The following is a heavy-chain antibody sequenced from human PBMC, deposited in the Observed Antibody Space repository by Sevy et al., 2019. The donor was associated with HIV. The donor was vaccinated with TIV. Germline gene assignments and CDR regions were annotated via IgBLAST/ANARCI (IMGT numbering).Heavy chain of an antibody. CDR1: GYTFTSYY. V-gene: IGHV1-46*03. Sequence: ASVKVSCKASGYTFTSYYMHWVRQAPGQGLEWMGIIIPGGGSTSYAQKFQGRVTMTRDTSTSTVYMELSSLRSEDTAVYYCARDREQITIFGVVTDYFDYWGQGTLVTVSS. D-gene: IGHD3-3*01. J-gene: IGHJ4*02. CDR2: IIPGGGST. CDR3: ARDREQITIFGVVTDYFDY.